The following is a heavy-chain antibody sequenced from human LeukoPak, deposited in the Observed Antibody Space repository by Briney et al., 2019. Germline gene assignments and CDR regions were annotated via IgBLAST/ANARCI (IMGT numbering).Heavy chain of an antibody. CDR3: ARGASITIFGDGDWFDP. Sequence: ASVKVSCKASGYTFTSYYMHWVRQAPGQGLEWMGIINPSGGSTSYAQKFQGRVTMTRDTSTSTAYMELRSLRSDDTAVYYCARGASITIFGDGDWFDPWGQGTLVTVSS. J-gene: IGHJ5*02. CDR1: GYTFTSYY. CDR2: INPSGGST. V-gene: IGHV1-46*01. D-gene: IGHD3-3*01.